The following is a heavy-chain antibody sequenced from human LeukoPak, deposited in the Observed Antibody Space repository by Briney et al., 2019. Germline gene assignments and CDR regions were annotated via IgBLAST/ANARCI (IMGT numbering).Heavy chain of an antibody. D-gene: IGHD1-26*01. Sequence: GGSLRLSCAASGFTFSDYHMSWIRQTPGKGLEWVSYISSSGSTIYYADSVKGRFTISRDNSDNMLYLQMNSLRAEDTAVYYCAKPLSGSYLGFWGQGTLVTVSS. CDR1: GFTFSDYH. V-gene: IGHV3-11*04. CDR2: ISSSGSTI. J-gene: IGHJ4*02. CDR3: AKPLSGSYLGF.